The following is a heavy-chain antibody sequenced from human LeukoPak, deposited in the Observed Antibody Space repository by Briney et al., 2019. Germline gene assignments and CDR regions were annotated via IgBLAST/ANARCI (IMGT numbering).Heavy chain of an antibody. V-gene: IGHV1-24*01. CDR2: FDPEDGET. Sequence: ASVKVSCKASGGTFSSYAISWVRQAPGKGLEWMGGFDPEDGETIYAQKFQGRVTMTEDTSTDTAYMELSSLRSEDTAVYYCATGPPAAPDYWGQGTLVTVSS. CDR1: GGTFSSYA. CDR3: ATGPPAAPDY. D-gene: IGHD2-2*01. J-gene: IGHJ4*02.